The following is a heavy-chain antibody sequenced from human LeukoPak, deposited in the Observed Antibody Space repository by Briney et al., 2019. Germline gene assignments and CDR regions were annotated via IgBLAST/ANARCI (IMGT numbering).Heavy chain of an antibody. CDR1: GGSISTYY. V-gene: IGHV4-59*01. CDR3: ARGPRRYGPGNYYPDY. D-gene: IGHD3-10*01. Sequence: KPSETLSLTCTVSGGSISTYYWSWIRQPPRKGLEWIGYIYYTGSTNYNPSLKSRVTISVDMSKNQFSLKLSSVTAADTAVYYCARGPRRYGPGNYYPDYWGQGTLVTVSS. J-gene: IGHJ4*02. CDR2: IYYTGST.